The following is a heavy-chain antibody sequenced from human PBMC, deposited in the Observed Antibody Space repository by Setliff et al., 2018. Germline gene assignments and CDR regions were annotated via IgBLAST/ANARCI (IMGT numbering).Heavy chain of an antibody. V-gene: IGHV4-61*08. Sequence: SETLSLTCTVSGGSLSGASIVTWIRQPPGKGLEFIGYVFYSGATKYDPSLKSRVAMSVDTSKNQFSLKLRSVTAADTAMYYCAKGGTYRYFDYWGQGTLVTVSS. CDR2: VFYSGAT. J-gene: IGHJ4*02. CDR1: GGSLSGAS. CDR3: AKGGTYRYFDY.